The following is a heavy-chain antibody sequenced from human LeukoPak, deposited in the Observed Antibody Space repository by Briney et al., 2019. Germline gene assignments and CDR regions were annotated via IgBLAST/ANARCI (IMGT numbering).Heavy chain of an antibody. D-gene: IGHD3-3*01. V-gene: IGHV3-23*01. J-gene: IGHJ4*02. CDR3: AKDGVLRFLEWFDHYFDY. CDR2: ISGSGGST. Sequence: GGSLRLSCAASGFTFSSYAISWVRQAPGKGLEWVSAISGSGGSTYYADSVKGRFTISRDNSKNTLYLQMNSLRAEDTAVYYCAKDGVLRFLEWFDHYFDYWGQGTLVTVSS. CDR1: GFTFSSYA.